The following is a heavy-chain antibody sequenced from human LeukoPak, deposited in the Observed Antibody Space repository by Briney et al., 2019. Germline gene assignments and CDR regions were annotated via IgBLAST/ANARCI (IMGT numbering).Heavy chain of an antibody. CDR2: IYYSGST. V-gene: IGHV4-39*01. Sequence: KSSETLSLTCTVSGGPISSSSYYWGWIRQPPGKGLEWLGSIYYSGSTYYDPSLKSRVTISVDTSKNQFSLKLSSVTAADTAVYYCARHSGSMITFGGVLGGHGMDVWGQGTTVTVSS. D-gene: IGHD3-16*02. J-gene: IGHJ6*02. CDR1: GGPISSSSYY. CDR3: ARHSGSMITFGGVLGGHGMDV.